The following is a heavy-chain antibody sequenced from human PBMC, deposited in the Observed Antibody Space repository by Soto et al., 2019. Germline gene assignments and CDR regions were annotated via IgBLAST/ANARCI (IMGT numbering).Heavy chain of an antibody. Sequence: QVQLVESGGGVVQPGRSLRLSCAASGFTFSSYAMHWVRQAPGKGLEWVAVISYDGSNKYYADSVKGRFTISRDNSKNTLYLQMNSLRAEDTAVYYCARDLYYYDSSGYHFDYWGQGTLVTVSS. V-gene: IGHV3-30-3*01. CDR3: ARDLYYYDSSGYHFDY. CDR2: ISYDGSNK. J-gene: IGHJ4*02. CDR1: GFTFSSYA. D-gene: IGHD3-22*01.